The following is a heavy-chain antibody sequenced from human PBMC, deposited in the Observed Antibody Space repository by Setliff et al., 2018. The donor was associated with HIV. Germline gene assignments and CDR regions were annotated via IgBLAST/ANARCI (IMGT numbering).Heavy chain of an antibody. CDR2: VYSIGGT. Sequence: SETLSLTCTVSGAYISSGTYFWTWVRQPAGQGLEWVGHVYSIGGTSYSRSLKSRATIMIDTSRNQFSLTLTSVTAADTHIDYCARHTATNINDRSLGYSYIDVWGRGTPVTVSS. V-gene: IGHV4-61*09. CDR3: ARHTATNINDRSLGYSYIDV. D-gene: IGHD7-27*01. J-gene: IGHJ6*03. CDR1: GAYISSGTYF.